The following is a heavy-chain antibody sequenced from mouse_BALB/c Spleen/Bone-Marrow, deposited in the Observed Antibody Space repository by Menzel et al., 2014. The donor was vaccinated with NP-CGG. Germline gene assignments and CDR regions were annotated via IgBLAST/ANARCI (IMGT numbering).Heavy chain of an antibody. J-gene: IGHJ2*01. CDR3: ATYEGCCCEY. CDR1: GASITSGY. CDR2: IRQSGNT. Sequence: VQLQQSGPSLVKPSQTLSLTCSATGASITSGYWNWVRKFPGNEVEYLGYIRQSGNTYYNPSLKSRISITRDTSKNQYHLLLNAVTTEDTATYYCATYEGCCCEYWGQGTTGTVSS. V-gene: IGHV3-8*02. D-gene: IGHD2-3*01.